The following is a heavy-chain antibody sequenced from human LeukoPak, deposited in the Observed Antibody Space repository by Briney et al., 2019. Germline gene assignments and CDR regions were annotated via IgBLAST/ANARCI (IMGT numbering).Heavy chain of an antibody. D-gene: IGHD4-17*01. CDR1: GFTFSDYY. V-gene: IGHV3-11*01. J-gene: IGHJ3*01. CDR3: TKDPNGDYVGAFDF. Sequence: GGSLRLTCAASGFTFSDYYMSWIRQAPGKGLEWVSYISSSGSTIYYADSVKGRFTISRDNAKNTLYLQMNSLRAEDTAVYYCTKDPNGDYVGAFDFWGQGTMVTVSS. CDR2: ISSSGSTI.